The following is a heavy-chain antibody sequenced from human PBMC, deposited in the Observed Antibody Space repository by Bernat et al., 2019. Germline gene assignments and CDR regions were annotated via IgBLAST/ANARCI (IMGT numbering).Heavy chain of an antibody. V-gene: IGHV3-43*01. CDR3: ATAPGYCIGGSCYGAFDI. Sequence: EVQLVESGGVVVQPGGSLRLSCAASGFTFDDYTMHWVRQAPRKGLEWVSLISWDGGSTYYADSVKGRFTISRDNSKNSLYLQMHSLRTEDTALYYCATAPGYCIGGSCYGAFDIWGQGTRVTVSS. CDR1: GFTFDDYT. CDR2: ISWDGGST. J-gene: IGHJ3*02. D-gene: IGHD2-15*01.